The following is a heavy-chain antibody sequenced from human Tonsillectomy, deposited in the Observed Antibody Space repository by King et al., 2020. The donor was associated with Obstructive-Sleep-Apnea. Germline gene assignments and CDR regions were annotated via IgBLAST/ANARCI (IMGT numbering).Heavy chain of an antibody. CDR2: VNGGGITT. J-gene: IGHJ4*02. CDR1: GFIFSTYA. V-gene: IGHV3-23*04. D-gene: IGHD5-12*01. Sequence: VQLVESGGGLVQPGGSLRLSCAASGFIFSTYAMTWVRQAPGKGLEWVSTVNGGGITTYYADSVKGRFTISRDNSKNTLFLQMNSLRADDTAVYYCAKGYSGYDLFDYWGQGTLVTVSS. CDR3: AKGYSGYDLFDY.